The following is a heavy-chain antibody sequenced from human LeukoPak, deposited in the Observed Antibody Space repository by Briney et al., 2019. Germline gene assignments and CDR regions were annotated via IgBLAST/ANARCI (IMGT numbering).Heavy chain of an antibody. Sequence: ASVKVSCKASGYTFTSYGISWVRQAPGQGLEWMGWISAYNGNTNYAQKLQGRVTMTEDTSTDTAYMELSSLRSEDTAVYYCATAPYSGSYYDAFDIWGQGTMVTVSS. J-gene: IGHJ3*02. CDR3: ATAPYSGSYYDAFDI. V-gene: IGHV1-18*01. CDR1: GYTFTSYG. D-gene: IGHD1-26*01. CDR2: ISAYNGNT.